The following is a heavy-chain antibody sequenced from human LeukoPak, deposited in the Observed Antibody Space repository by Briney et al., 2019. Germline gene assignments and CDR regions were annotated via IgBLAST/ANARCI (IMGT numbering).Heavy chain of an antibody. CDR2: VSGSGGNT. Sequence: GGSLRLSCAASGFTFSSYAMSWVRQAPGKGLEWVSAVSGSGGNTYYADSVKGRFTISRDNSKNTLYLQMNSLRAEDTAVYYCARERQQTFDYWGQGTLVTVSS. J-gene: IGHJ4*02. CDR3: ARERQQTFDY. V-gene: IGHV3-23*01. CDR1: GFTFSSYA. D-gene: IGHD6-13*01.